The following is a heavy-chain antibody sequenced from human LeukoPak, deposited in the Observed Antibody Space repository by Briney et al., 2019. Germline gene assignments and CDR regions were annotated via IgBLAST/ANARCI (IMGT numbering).Heavy chain of an antibody. V-gene: IGHV3-23*01. CDR3: AKDGSWGDYYFYFYMDV. D-gene: IGHD3-16*01. CDR2: ISGSGYYT. Sequence: GGSLRLSCEASGSGFTFGNLGMSWVRQAPGKGLEWLSGISGSGYYTYFADSVKGRFTISRDNSKNTLYIEMNSLRAEDTAVYYCAKDGSWGDYYFYFYMDVWGKGTTVTVSS. CDR1: GSGFTFGNLG. J-gene: IGHJ6*03.